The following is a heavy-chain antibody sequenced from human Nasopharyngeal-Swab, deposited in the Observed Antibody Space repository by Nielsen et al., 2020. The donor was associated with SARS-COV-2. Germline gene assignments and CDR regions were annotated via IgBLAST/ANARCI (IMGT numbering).Heavy chain of an antibody. D-gene: IGHD3-16*02. V-gene: IGHV1-69*01. CDR3: ASTGRELSNYFDY. J-gene: IGHJ4*02. Sequence: WVRQAPGQGLEWMGGIIPIFGTANYAQKFQGRVTITADESASTAYMELSSLRSEDTAVYYCASTGRELSNYFDYWGQGILVTVSS. CDR2: IIPIFGTA.